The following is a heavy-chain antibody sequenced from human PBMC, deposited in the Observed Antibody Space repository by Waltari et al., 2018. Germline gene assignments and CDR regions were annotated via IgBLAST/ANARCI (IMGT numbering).Heavy chain of an antibody. CDR3: ARDAGVVVPGGYYFDY. Sequence: VQLQQWGPGRLKPSEPLSLPSAVFGGSFGGYSWTWIRRPPGKGLEWIGEINHSGSTNYNPSLKSRVTISVDTSKNQFSLKLSSVTAADTAVYYCARDAGVVVPGGYYFDYWGQGTLVTVSS. J-gene: IGHJ4*02. CDR1: GGSFGGYS. D-gene: IGHD2-2*01. V-gene: IGHV4-34*01. CDR2: INHSGST.